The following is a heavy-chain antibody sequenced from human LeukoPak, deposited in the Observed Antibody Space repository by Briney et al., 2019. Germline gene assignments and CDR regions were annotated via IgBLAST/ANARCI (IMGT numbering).Heavy chain of an antibody. Sequence: ASVKVSCKASGYTFTSYYMHWVRQAPGQGLEWMGIINPSGGSTSYAQKFQGRVTITADESTSTAYMELSSLRSEDTAVYYCARVEWLRFGYYYYMDVWGKGTTVTISS. CDR2: INPSGGST. J-gene: IGHJ6*03. D-gene: IGHD5-12*01. V-gene: IGHV1-46*01. CDR1: GYTFTSYY. CDR3: ARVEWLRFGYYYYMDV.